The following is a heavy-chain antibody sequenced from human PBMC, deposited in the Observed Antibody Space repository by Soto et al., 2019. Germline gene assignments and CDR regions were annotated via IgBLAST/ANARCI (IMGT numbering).Heavy chain of an antibody. CDR2: ISWDGGST. CDR3: AKDKGRHPRDDSLEWLLYGYYYYGMDV. CDR1: GFTFDDYT. V-gene: IGHV3-43*01. J-gene: IGHJ6*02. Sequence: PGGSLRLSCAASGFTFDDYTMHWVRQAPGKGLEWVSLISWDGGSTYYADSVKGRFTISRDNSKNSLYLQMNSLRTEDTALYYCAKDKGRHPRDDSLEWLLYGYYYYGMDVWGQGTTVTVSS. D-gene: IGHD3-3*01.